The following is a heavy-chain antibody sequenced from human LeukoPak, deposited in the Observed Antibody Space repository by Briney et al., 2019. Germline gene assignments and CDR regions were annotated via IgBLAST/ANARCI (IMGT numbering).Heavy chain of an antibody. CDR1: GFTFSSYW. CDR3: ARDWGGYGPTSHDY. CDR2: ISSDGSST. V-gene: IGHV3-74*01. D-gene: IGHD3-16*01. J-gene: IGHJ4*02. Sequence: RPGGSLRLSCAASGFTFSSYWMHWVRQAPGGGLVWVSRISSDGSSTIYADSVKGRFTISRDNAKNSLYLQMNSLRAEDTAVYYCARDWGGYGPTSHDYWGQGTLVTVSS.